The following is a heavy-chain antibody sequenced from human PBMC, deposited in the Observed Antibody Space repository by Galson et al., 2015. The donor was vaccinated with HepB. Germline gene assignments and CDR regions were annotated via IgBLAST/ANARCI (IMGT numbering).Heavy chain of an antibody. CDR1: GGSVSSGSYY. J-gene: IGHJ4*02. Sequence: LSLTCTVSGGSVSSGSYYWSWIRQPPGKGLEWIGYIYYSGSTNYNPSLKSRVTISVDTSKNQFSLKLSSVTAADTAVYYCARGDDYYDSSGYTYYFDYWGQGTLVTVSS. CDR2: IYYSGST. V-gene: IGHV4-61*01. D-gene: IGHD3-22*01. CDR3: ARGDDYYDSSGYTYYFDY.